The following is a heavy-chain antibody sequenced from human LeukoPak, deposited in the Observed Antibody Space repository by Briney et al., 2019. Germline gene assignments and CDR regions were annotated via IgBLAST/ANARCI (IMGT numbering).Heavy chain of an antibody. D-gene: IGHD6-19*01. J-gene: IGHJ4*02. Sequence: PGGSLRLSCAASEFTFSSYEMNWVRQAPGKGLEWVSYISSSGSTIYYADSVKGRFTISRDNAKNSLYLQMNSLRAEDTAVYYCARGHLYSSGWFSRELDYWGQGTLVTVSS. CDR1: EFTFSSYE. CDR2: ISSSGSTI. CDR3: ARGHLYSSGWFSRELDY. V-gene: IGHV3-48*03.